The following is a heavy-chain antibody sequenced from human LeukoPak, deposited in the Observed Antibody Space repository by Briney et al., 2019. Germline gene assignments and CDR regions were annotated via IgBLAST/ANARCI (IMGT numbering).Heavy chain of an antibody. D-gene: IGHD4-17*01. CDR2: INSDGSNT. V-gene: IGHV3-74*01. CDR3: ARRAEGYGDYSDY. J-gene: IGHJ4*02. Sequence: GGSLRLSCVASEFTFSSYWMHWVRQAPGKGLVWVSRINSDGSNTNYADSVKGRFTISRDNAKNSLYLQMNSLRAEDTAVYYCARRAEGYGDYSDYWGQGTLVTVSS. CDR1: EFTFSSYW.